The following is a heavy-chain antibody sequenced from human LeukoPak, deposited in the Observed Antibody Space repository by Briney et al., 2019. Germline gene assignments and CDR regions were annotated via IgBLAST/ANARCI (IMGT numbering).Heavy chain of an antibody. D-gene: IGHD6-13*01. Sequence: PSETLSLTCAVYGVSFSGYYWSWIRQPPGKGLEWIGEINHSGSTNYNPSLKSRVTISVDTSKNQFSLKLSSVTAADTAEYYCARLSSSWYLGGYFQHWGQGTLVTVSS. J-gene: IGHJ1*01. CDR3: ARLSSSWYLGGYFQH. CDR1: GVSFSGYY. V-gene: IGHV4-34*01. CDR2: INHSGST.